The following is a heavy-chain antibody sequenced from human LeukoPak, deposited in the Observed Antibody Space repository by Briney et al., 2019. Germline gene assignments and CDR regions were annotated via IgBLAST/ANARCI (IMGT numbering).Heavy chain of an antibody. J-gene: IGHJ4*02. CDR3: ARDFPYYYDSSGYVY. CDR2: IYYSGST. Sequence: SETLSLTCTVSGGSINDYYWSWIRQHPGKGLEWIGYIYYSGSTYYNPSLKSRVTISVDTSKNQFSLKLSSVTAADTAVYYCARDFPYYYDSSGYVYWGQGTLVTVSS. V-gene: IGHV4-31*03. CDR1: GGSINDYY. D-gene: IGHD3-22*01.